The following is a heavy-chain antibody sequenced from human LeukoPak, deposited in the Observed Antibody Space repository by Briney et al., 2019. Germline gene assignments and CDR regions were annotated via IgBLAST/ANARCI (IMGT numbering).Heavy chain of an antibody. V-gene: IGHV3-9*01. CDR2: ISWNSGSI. CDR3: AKDSIPAVAGLFDY. J-gene: IGHJ4*02. Sequence: SLRLSRAASGFTFDDYAMHWVRQAPGKGLEWVSGISWNSGSIGYADSVKGRFTISRDNAKNSLYLQMNSLRAEDTALYYCAKDSIPAVAGLFDYWGQGTLVTVSS. D-gene: IGHD6-19*01. CDR1: GFTFDDYA.